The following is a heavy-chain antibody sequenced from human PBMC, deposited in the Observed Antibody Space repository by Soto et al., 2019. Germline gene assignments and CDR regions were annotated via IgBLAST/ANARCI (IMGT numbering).Heavy chain of an antibody. Sequence: GGSLRLSCAASGFTFSSYGMHWVRQAPGKGLEWVAVISYDGSNKYYADSVKGRFTISRDNSKNTLYLQMNSLRAEDTAVYYCAKEVRKDIVATTYRRDYYYYYGMDVWGQGTTVTVSS. CDR3: AKEVRKDIVATTYRRDYYYYYGMDV. V-gene: IGHV3-30*18. CDR1: GFTFSSYG. J-gene: IGHJ6*02. CDR2: ISYDGSNK. D-gene: IGHD5-12*01.